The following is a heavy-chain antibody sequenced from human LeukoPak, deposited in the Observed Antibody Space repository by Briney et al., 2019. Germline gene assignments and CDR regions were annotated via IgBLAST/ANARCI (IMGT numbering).Heavy chain of an antibody. D-gene: IGHD3-9*01. CDR3: TNGSYDVLTGFSTPGEY. J-gene: IGHJ4*02. V-gene: IGHV4-39*01. Sequence: SETLSLTCTVPGGSINSSSYYWGWIRQPPGKGLEWIGNIYYSGSTYYNPSLKSRLTISVDTSQGQFSLRLNSVTAADTALYYCTNGSYDVLTGFSTPGEYWGQGILVIVSS. CDR2: IYYSGST. CDR1: GGSINSSSYY.